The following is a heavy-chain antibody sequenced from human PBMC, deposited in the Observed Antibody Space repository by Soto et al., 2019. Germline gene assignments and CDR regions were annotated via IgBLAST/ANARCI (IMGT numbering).Heavy chain of an antibody. D-gene: IGHD2-15*01. J-gene: IGHJ6*02. V-gene: IGHV5-51*01. CDR1: GYIFTNYW. CDR2: IHPRDSDT. CDR3: ARSPVVAAIDYYGMDV. Sequence: GESLKISCKGSGYIFTNYWIAWVRQMPGRGLEWMGIIHPRDSDTKYNPSFQDHVTISADKSITTAYLHWSGLKASDTALYYCARSPVVAAIDYYGMDVWGQGTTVTVSS.